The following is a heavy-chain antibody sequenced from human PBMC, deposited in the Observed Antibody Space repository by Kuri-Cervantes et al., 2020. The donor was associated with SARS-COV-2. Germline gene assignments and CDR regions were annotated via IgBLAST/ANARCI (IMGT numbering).Heavy chain of an antibody. CDR3: AREYSSSYYYYYMDV. CDR1: GGTFSSYA. CDR2: ISPIFGTA. D-gene: IGHD6-6*01. J-gene: IGHJ6*03. Sequence: SVKVSCKASGGTFSSYAISWVRQAPGQGLEWMGGISPIFGTANYAQKFQGRVTITTDESTSTAYMELSSLRSDDTAVYYCAREYSSSYYYYYMDVWGKGTTVTVSS. V-gene: IGHV1-69*05.